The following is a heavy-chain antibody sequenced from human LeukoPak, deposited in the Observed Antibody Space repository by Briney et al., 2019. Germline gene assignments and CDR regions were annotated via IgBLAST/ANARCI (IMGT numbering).Heavy chain of an antibody. CDR1: GGSISSGGYY. D-gene: IGHD3-10*01. V-gene: IGHV4-31*03. CDR3: ASGYYYGSGSYYNKGYYFDY. Sequence: SETLSLTCTVSGGSISSGGYYWSWIRQHPGKGLEWIGYIYYSGSTYYNPSLKSRVTISVDTSKNQFSLKLSSVTAADTAEYYCASGYYYGSGSYYNKGYYFDYWGQGTLVTVSS. CDR2: IYYSGST. J-gene: IGHJ4*02.